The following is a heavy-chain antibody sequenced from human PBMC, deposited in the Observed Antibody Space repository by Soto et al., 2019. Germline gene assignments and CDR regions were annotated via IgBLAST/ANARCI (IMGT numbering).Heavy chain of an antibody. Sequence: QVQLVESGGGVVQPGRSLRLSCAASGLTFSSYGMHWVRQAPGKGLEWVAVISYDGSNKYYADSVKGRFTISRDNSKNTLYLQMNSLRAEDTAVYYCAKDGWRYSSSPGAAFDIWGQGTMVTVSS. CDR2: ISYDGSNK. V-gene: IGHV3-30*18. D-gene: IGHD6-6*01. CDR3: AKDGWRYSSSPGAAFDI. CDR1: GLTFSSYG. J-gene: IGHJ3*02.